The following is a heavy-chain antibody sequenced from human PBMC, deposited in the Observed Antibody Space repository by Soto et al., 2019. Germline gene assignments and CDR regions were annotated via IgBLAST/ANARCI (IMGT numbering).Heavy chain of an antibody. Sequence: GSLRLSCTASGFTFSNYAMSWVRQAPGKGLEWVSTFSSGGGGTYYADSVKGRFTISRDNSKITLSLQMNSLRAEDTAVYYCTKANRYCSGASCLTFDYWGLGTLVTVSS. CDR1: GFTFSNYA. V-gene: IGHV3-23*01. CDR3: TKANRYCSGASCLTFDY. J-gene: IGHJ4*02. D-gene: IGHD2-15*01. CDR2: FSSGGGGT.